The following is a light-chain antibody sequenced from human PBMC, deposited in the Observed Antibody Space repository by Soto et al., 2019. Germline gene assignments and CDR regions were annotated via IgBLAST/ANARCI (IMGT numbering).Light chain of an antibody. CDR1: SSNIGAGYD. Sequence: QSVLTQPPSVSGAPGQSVTMSCTGSSSNIGAGYDVHWYQQLPGTAPKLVIYGTTNRPSGVPDRFSGSKSGISASLAITGLQAEDEADYYCQSYDGTLSGSYVFGIGTKVTVL. CDR2: GTT. J-gene: IGLJ1*01. CDR3: QSYDGTLSGSYV. V-gene: IGLV1-40*01.